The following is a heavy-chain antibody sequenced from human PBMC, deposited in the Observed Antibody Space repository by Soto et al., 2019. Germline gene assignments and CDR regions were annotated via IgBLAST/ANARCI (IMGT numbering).Heavy chain of an antibody. D-gene: IGHD3-3*01. J-gene: IGHJ5*02. CDR2: INAGNGNT. CDR3: AREGITIFGVDRNWFDP. CDR1: GYTFTSYA. Sequence: QVQLVQSGAEVKKPGASVKVSCKASGYTFTSYAMHWVRQAPGQRLEWMGWINAGNGNTKYSQKVQGRVTITRDTSASTAYMELSSLRSEDTAVYYCAREGITIFGVDRNWFDPWGQGTLVTVSS. V-gene: IGHV1-3*01.